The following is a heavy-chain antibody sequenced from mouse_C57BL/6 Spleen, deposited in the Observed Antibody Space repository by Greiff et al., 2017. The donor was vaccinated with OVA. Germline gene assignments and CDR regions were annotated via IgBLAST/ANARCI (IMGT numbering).Heavy chain of an antibody. Sequence: QVQLKESGPGLVAPSQSLSITCTVSGFSLKSYAISWIRQPPGKGLEWLGVIWTGGSTNYNSALKSRLSISKDNSKSQIFLKMNSLQTDDTARYYCARYGYDVDWYFDVWGTGTTVTVSS. CDR3: ARYGYDVDWYFDV. CDR2: IWTGGST. CDR1: GFSLKSYA. V-gene: IGHV2-9-1*01. D-gene: IGHD2-2*01. J-gene: IGHJ1*03.